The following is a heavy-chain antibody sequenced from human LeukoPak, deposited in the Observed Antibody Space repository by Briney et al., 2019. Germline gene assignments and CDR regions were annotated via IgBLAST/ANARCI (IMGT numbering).Heavy chain of an antibody. J-gene: IGHJ4*02. CDR2: IWYDGSNK. Sequence: GGSLRLSCAASGFTFRSYGMHWVRQAPGKGLEWVAVIWYDGSNKYYADSVKGRFTISRDNSKNTLYLQMNSLRAEDTAVYYRARDLGTVTTSIDYWGQGTLVTVSS. CDR3: ARDLGTVTTSIDY. V-gene: IGHV3-33*08. D-gene: IGHD4-17*01. CDR1: GFTFRSYG.